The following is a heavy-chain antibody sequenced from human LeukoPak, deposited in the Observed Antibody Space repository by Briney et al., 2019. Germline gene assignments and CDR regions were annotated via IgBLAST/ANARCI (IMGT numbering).Heavy chain of an antibody. CDR3: ARDYGDYGVWFDY. Sequence: PGGSLRLSCAASGFTFSSYEMNWVRQAPGKGLEWVSYISSSGSTIYHADSVKGRFTISRDNAKNSLYLQMNSLRAEDTAVYYCARDYGDYGVWFDYWGQGTLVTVSS. CDR2: ISSSGSTI. CDR1: GFTFSSYE. J-gene: IGHJ4*02. D-gene: IGHD4-17*01. V-gene: IGHV3-48*03.